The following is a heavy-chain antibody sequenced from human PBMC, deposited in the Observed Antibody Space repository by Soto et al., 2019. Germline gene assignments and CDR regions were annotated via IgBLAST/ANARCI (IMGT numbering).Heavy chain of an antibody. Sequence: QVQLQESGPGLVKPSQTLSLTCTVSGGSISSGGYYWSWIRQHPGKGLEWIGYIYYSGSTYYNPSLKSRVTRAVATSKNQFSLKLSSVTAADTAVYYCARVLQRSSSWYGYYYYYMDVWGKGTTVTVSS. J-gene: IGHJ6*03. CDR1: GGSISSGGYY. CDR2: IYYSGST. V-gene: IGHV4-31*03. D-gene: IGHD6-13*01. CDR3: ARVLQRSSSWYGYYYYYMDV.